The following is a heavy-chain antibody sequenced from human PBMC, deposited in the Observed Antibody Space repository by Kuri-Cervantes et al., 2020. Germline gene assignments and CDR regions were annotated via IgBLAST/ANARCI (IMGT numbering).Heavy chain of an antibody. Sequence: SETLSLTCTVSGVPINSYYWSWIRQSPGQGLEWIGYVHYTGRTNYNPSLKSRVTISVDTSKNQFSLKLTSVTAADTAVYYCARRGSSSWYFDYWGQGTLVTVSS. V-gene: IGHV4-59*08. CDR2: VHYTGRT. D-gene: IGHD6-13*01. CDR3: ARRGSSSWYFDY. CDR1: GVPINSYY. J-gene: IGHJ4*02.